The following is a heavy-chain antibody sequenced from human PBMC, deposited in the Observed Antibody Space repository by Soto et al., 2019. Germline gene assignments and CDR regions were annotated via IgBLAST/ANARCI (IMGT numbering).Heavy chain of an antibody. J-gene: IGHJ4*02. CDR2: MNPNSGNT. D-gene: IGHD2-8*01. Sequence: ASVKVSCKASGYTFTSYDINWVRQATGQGLEWMGWMNPNSGNTGYAQKFQGRVTMTRNTSISTAYMELSSLRSEDTAVYYCARGYCTNGVCERSLDYWGQGTLVTVSS. CDR3: ARGYCTNGVCERSLDY. CDR1: GYTFTSYD. V-gene: IGHV1-8*01.